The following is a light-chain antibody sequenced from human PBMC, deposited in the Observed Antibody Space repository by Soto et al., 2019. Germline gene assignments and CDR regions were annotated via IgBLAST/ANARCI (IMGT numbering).Light chain of an antibody. CDR3: QQLNSYPPT. CDR2: AAS. V-gene: IGKV1-9*01. J-gene: IGKJ4*01. CDR1: QGISSY. Sequence: IQLTQSPSSLSASIGDRVTITCRASQGISSYLAWYQQKPGKAPKLLIYAASTLQRGVPSRFSGSGSGTDFTLTISSLQPEDFATYYCQQLNSYPPTCGGGTKVEIK.